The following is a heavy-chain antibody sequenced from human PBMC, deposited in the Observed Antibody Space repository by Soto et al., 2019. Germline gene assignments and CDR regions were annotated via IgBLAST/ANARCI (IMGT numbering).Heavy chain of an antibody. D-gene: IGHD3-10*01. CDR2: IYTSGST. J-gene: IGHJ5*01. Sequence: SETLSLTCTVSGGSISSYYWSWIRQPAGKGLEWIGRIYTSGSTNYNPSLKSRVTMSVGTSKNQFSLKLSSVTAADTAVYCCARDRWCGEFSWFDSLGQGTLGAVSS. V-gene: IGHV4-4*07. CDR3: ARDRWCGEFSWFDS. CDR1: GGSISSYY.